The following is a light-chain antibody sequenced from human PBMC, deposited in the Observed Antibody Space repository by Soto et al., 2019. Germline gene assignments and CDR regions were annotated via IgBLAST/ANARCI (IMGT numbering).Light chain of an antibody. CDR2: DAS. Sequence: DIQMTQSPSTLSASVGARLTITCRASQSIINWLAWYQQKPGKAPKLLIYDASSLESGVPSRFSGSGSETEFTLTISSLQPDDFATYYCQQYKSYPYTFGQGTKLEIK. CDR3: QQYKSYPYT. V-gene: IGKV1-5*01. CDR1: QSIINW. J-gene: IGKJ2*01.